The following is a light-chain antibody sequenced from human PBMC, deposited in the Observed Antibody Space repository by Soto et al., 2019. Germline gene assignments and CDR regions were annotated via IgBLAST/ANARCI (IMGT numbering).Light chain of an antibody. CDR3: QQLNSYPPT. J-gene: IGKJ4*01. CDR2: AAS. CDR1: QGISSY. V-gene: IGKV1-9*01. Sequence: DIEMTQSPSSLSASVGDRVTITCRASQGISSYLAWYQQKPGKAPKLLIYAASTLQSGVPSRFSGSGSGTEFTLTISSLQPEDFATYYCQQLNSYPPTFGGGTKVDNK.